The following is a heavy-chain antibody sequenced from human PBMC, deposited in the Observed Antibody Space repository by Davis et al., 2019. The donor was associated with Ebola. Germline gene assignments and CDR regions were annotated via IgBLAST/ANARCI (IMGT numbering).Heavy chain of an antibody. CDR1: GFTFNNYA. V-gene: IGHV3-21*01. J-gene: IGHJ2*01. D-gene: IGHD2-21*02. CDR3: VRDPALVVTGGGWFFGL. Sequence: GESLKISCAASGFTFNNYAMSWVRQAPGKGLEWVSFISSSSNYIYYADSVKGRFTVSRDNAKNSLYLQMNSLRAEDTAVYYCVRDPALVVTGGGWFFGLWGRGTLVTVSS. CDR2: ISSSSNYI.